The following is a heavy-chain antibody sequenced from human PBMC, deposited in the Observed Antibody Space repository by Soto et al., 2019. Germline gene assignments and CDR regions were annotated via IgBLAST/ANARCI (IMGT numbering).Heavy chain of an antibody. CDR2: IWYEGSNK. V-gene: IGHV3-33*01. CDR1: GFTFSSYG. D-gene: IGHD3-10*01. J-gene: IGHJ4*02. Sequence: GGSLRVSCAASGFTFSSYGMHWVRQAPGKGLEGVAVIWYEGSNKYYADAVKARVTISRDNSKNTLYLQMNSLRAEDTAVYYCARDRNYYGSGSYYSPPQTRSFDYWGQGTLVTVSS. CDR3: ARDRNYYGSGSYYSPPQTRSFDY.